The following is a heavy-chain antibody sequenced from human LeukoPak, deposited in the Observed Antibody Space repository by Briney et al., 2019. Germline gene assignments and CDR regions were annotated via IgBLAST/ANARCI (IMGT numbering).Heavy chain of an antibody. CDR3: ARALSEWRQSDY. V-gene: IGHV3-66*01. CDR1: GFSVSSDY. J-gene: IGHJ4*02. D-gene: IGHD5-24*01. CDR2: IYSAGNT. Sequence: GGSLRLSCVTSGFSVSSDYMSWVRQAPGKGLEWVSLIYSAGNTYYADSVKGRFTISRDNSKNTLYLQMNSLRQEDTAVYYCARALSEWRQSDYWGQGTLVTVSS.